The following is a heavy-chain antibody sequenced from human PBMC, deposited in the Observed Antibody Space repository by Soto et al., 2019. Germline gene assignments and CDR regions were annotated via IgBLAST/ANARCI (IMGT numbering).Heavy chain of an antibody. CDR1: GFTFSNYA. CDR2: ISYDGSNT. D-gene: IGHD1-26*01. V-gene: IGHV3-30*04. Sequence: QVQLVESGGGVVQPGRSLRLSCAASGFTFSNYAMHWVRQAPGKGLEWVTVISYDGSNTYYADSVKGRFTISRDNSENTLHLQMNSLRAEDTAVYYCARDVWHSTETWYNWFDPWGQGTLVTVSS. CDR3: ARDVWHSTETWYNWFDP. J-gene: IGHJ5*02.